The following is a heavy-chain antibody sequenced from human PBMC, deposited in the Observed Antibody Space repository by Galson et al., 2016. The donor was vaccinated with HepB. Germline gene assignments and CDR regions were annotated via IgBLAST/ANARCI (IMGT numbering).Heavy chain of an antibody. J-gene: IGHJ6*02. Sequence: QSGAEVKKPGESLKISCKGSGYSFTRYWIGWVRQMPGKGLEWMGIIYPGDSDTRYSPSFQGQVTISADKSISTAYLQWSSLKASDTAKYYCARSNYGGQGFYYYGMDGRGQGTTRTVSS. V-gene: IGHV5-51*01. CDR2: IYPGDSDT. CDR1: GYSFTRYW. D-gene: IGHD4-11*01. CDR3: ARSNYGGQGFYYYGMDG.